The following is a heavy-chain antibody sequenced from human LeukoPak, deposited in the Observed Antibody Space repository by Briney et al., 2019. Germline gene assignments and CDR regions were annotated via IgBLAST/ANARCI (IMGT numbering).Heavy chain of an antibody. Sequence: ASVKVSCKASGYTFTGYYMHWVRQAPGQGPEWMGVISPSGGSTTYAQKFQGRVTLTRDMSTSTDYLELSSLRSEDTAVYYCARGSNYCSSISCHMNDWGQGTLVTVSS. CDR1: GYTFTGYY. D-gene: IGHD2-2*02. CDR3: ARGSNYCSSISCHMND. CDR2: ISPSGGST. J-gene: IGHJ4*02. V-gene: IGHV1-46*01.